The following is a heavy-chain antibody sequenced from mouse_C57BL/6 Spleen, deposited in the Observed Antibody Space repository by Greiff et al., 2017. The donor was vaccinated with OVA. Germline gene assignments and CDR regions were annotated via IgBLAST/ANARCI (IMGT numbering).Heavy chain of an antibody. D-gene: IGHD2-5*01. J-gene: IGHJ1*03. CDR1: GYTFTSYW. CDR2: IDPSDSET. V-gene: IGHV1-52*01. CDR3: ARYSNYVGYFDV. Sequence: QVQLKQPGAELVRPGSSVKLSCKASGYTFTSYWMHWVKQRPIQGLEWIGNIDPSDSETHYNQKFKDKATLTVDKSSSTAYMQLSSLTSEDSAVYYCARYSNYVGYFDVWGTGTTVTVSS.